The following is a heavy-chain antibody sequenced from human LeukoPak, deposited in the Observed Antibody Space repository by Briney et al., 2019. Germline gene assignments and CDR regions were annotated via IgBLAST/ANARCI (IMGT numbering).Heavy chain of an antibody. Sequence: SETLSLTCTVSGGSISSYYWSWIRQPPGKGLEWIGYIYYSGSTNYNPSLKSRVTILVDTSKNQFSLKLSSVTAADTAVYYCARWGIASDYWGQGTLVTVSS. CDR1: GGSISSYY. J-gene: IGHJ4*02. D-gene: IGHD6-13*01. CDR2: IYYSGST. CDR3: ARWGIASDY. V-gene: IGHV4-59*01.